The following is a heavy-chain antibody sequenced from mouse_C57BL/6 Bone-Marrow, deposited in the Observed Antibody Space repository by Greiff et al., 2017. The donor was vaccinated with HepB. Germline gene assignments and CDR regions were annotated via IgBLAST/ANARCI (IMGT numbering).Heavy chain of an antibody. D-gene: IGHD1-1*01. CDR2: INPGSGGT. V-gene: IGHV1-54*01. CDR1: GYAFTNYL. CDR3: ARWDYGSSHWYFDV. Sequence: VQLVESGAELVRPGTSVKVSCKASGYAFTNYLIEWVKQRPGQGLEWIGVINPGSGGTNYNEKFKGKATLTADKSSSTAYMQLSSLTSEDSAVYFCARWDYGSSHWYFDVWGTGTTVTVSS. J-gene: IGHJ1*03.